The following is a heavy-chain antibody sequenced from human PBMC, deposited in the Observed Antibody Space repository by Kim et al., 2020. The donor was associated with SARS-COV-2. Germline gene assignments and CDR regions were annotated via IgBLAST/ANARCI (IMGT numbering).Heavy chain of an antibody. V-gene: IGHV3-9*01. J-gene: IGHJ4*02. Sequence: GGSLRLSCEASGSALGSGAMHWVRQSSGKDLEWVSGILWNTDKIGYADSVRGRFTTSRDNARNVLFLQMNSLRADDTALYYCIKETRNGGLDYWGQGTPVTVSS. CDR2: ILWNTDKI. CDR3: IKETRNGGLDY. D-gene: IGHD2-8*01. CDR1: GSALGSGA.